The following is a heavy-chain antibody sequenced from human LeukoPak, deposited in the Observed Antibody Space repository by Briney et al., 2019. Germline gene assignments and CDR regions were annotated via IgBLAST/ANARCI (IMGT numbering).Heavy chain of an antibody. CDR3: ARSNYYTVDV. CDR2: ISSSGGTT. V-gene: IGHV3-11*01. CDR1: GGAISSGDYY. Sequence: LSLTCTVSGGAISSGDYYWSWIRQPPGKGPEWISYISSSGGTTTYVDPVKGRFTISRDSAKNSLYLQMNSLRADDTAVYYCARSNYYTVDVWGQGTAVTVSS. J-gene: IGHJ6*02.